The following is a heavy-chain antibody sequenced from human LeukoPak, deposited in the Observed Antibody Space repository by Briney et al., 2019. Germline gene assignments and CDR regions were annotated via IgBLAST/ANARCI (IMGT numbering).Heavy chain of an antibody. Sequence: GSSLRLSCAASGFPFSGSGMHWVRQAPGKGLEWVAVIWYDGSHQYYADSVKGRFTISRDNSKNTLDLQMNSLRAEDTALYYCAKDKGSSRRNANFHHWGQGTLVTVSS. CDR1: GFPFSGSG. V-gene: IGHV3-33*06. CDR2: IWYDGSHQ. CDR3: AKDKGSSRRNANFHH. J-gene: IGHJ1*01. D-gene: IGHD6-13*01.